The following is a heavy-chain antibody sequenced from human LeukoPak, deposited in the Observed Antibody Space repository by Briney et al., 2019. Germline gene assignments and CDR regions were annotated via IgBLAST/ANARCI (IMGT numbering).Heavy chain of an antibody. CDR2: IYYSGST. Sequence: SETLSLTCTVSGGSISSYYWSWIRQPPGKGLEWIGYIYYSGSTNYNPSLKSRVTISVDTSKNQFSLKLSSVTAADMAVYYCARLGEYCSGGSCYSGGFDYWGQGTLVTVSS. V-gene: IGHV4-59*08. J-gene: IGHJ4*02. D-gene: IGHD2-15*01. CDR3: ARLGEYCSGGSCYSGGFDY. CDR1: GGSISSYY.